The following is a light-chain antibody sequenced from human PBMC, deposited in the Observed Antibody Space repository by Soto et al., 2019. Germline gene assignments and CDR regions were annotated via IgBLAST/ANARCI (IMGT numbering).Light chain of an antibody. CDR3: QQYYNSPLT. CDR2: WAS. J-gene: IGKJ4*01. Sequence: DIVMTQSPHSLAVSLGERATINCKSSQSGLSSSDNRNYLAWYQQKAGQSPKLLIYWASSRESGVPDRFSGAGSGTDFTLNISSLQAEDVAVYYCQQYYNSPLTFGGGTKVDIK. CDR1: QSGLSSSDNRNY. V-gene: IGKV4-1*01.